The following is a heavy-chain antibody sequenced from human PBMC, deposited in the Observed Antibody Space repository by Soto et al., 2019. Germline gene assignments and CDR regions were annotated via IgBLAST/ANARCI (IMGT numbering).Heavy chain of an antibody. J-gene: IGHJ6*02. Sequence: EVQLVESGGGLVQPGGSLRLSCAASGFTFSSYWMSWVRQAPGKGLEWVANIKQDGSEKYYVDSVKGRFTISRDNAKNSLYLQMNSLRAEDTAVYYCARQAVAGRTVYGMDVWGQGTTVTVSS. V-gene: IGHV3-7*05. D-gene: IGHD6-13*01. CDR1: GFTFSSYW. CDR3: ARQAVAGRTVYGMDV. CDR2: IKQDGSEK.